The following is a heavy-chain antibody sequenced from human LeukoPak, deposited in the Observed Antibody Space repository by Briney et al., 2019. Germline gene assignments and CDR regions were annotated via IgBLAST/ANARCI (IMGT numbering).Heavy chain of an antibody. CDR2: IYPGDSDT. CDR1: GYNFTTYW. CDR3: ARLSRETTVTTWFDP. Sequence: KRGESLKISRKGSGYNFTTYWIGWVRQMPGKGLEWMGIIYPGDSDTIYSPSFQGQVTISADKSINTAYLQWSSLKASHTAMYYCARLSRETTVTTWFDPWGHGTLVTVSS. J-gene: IGHJ5*02. V-gene: IGHV5-51*01. D-gene: IGHD4-17*01.